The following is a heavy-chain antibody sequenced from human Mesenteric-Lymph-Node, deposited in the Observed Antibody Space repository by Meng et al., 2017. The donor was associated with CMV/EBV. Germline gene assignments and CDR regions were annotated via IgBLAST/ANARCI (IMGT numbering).Heavy chain of an antibody. V-gene: IGHV3-7*01. CDR3: ARAFHHGYSLNWFDP. D-gene: IGHD5-18*01. CDR2: IKPDGSEM. Sequence: GESLKISCAASGFTFSVYWMSWVRQAPGKGLEWVANIKPDGSEMAYVDSVKGRFTISRDNAKNSLYLQMNSLRAEDTAVYYCARAFHHGYSLNWFDPWGQGTLVTVSS. J-gene: IGHJ5*02. CDR1: GFTFSVYW.